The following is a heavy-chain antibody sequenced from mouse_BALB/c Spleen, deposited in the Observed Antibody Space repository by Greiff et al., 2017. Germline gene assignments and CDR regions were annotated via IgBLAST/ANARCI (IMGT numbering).Heavy chain of an antibody. CDR3: ARRGDGPLDFDY. CDR1: GYTFTDYA. J-gene: IGHJ2*01. Sequence: QVQLQQSGAELVRPGVSVKISCKGSGYTFTDYAMHWVKQSHAKSLEWIGVISTYYGDASYNQKFKGKATMTVDKSSSTAYMELARLTSEDSAIYYCARRGDGPLDFDYWGQGTTLTVSS. V-gene: IGHV1S137*01. D-gene: IGHD2-10*02. CDR2: ISTYYGDA.